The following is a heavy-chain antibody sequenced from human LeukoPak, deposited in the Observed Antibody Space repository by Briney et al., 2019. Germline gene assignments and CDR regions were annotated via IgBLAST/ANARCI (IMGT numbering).Heavy chain of an antibody. V-gene: IGHV3-21*01. CDR2: ISSSSSYI. CDR1: GFTFSSYS. J-gene: IGHJ4*02. Sequence: GRSLRLSCAASGFTFSSYSMNWVRQAPGKGLEWVSSISSSSSYIYYADSVKGRFTISRDNTKNSLYLQMNSLRAEDTAVYYCARVRGSDGLFDYWGQGTLVTVSS. D-gene: IGHD5-24*01. CDR3: ARVRGSDGLFDY.